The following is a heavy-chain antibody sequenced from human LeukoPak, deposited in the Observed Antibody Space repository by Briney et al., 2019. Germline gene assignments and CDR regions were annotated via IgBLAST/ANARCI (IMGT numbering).Heavy chain of an antibody. J-gene: IGHJ4*02. CDR2: ISGGGGST. CDR1: GFTFSSYA. V-gene: IGHV3-23*01. D-gene: IGHD1-26*01. CDR3: AKEKKWEPYFDY. Sequence: GGSLRLSCAASGFTFSSYAMNWVRQAPGKGLEWVSVISGGGGSTYYADSVKGRFTISRDNSKNTLYLQMNSLRAEDTAVYYCAKEKKWEPYFDYWGQGTLVTVSS.